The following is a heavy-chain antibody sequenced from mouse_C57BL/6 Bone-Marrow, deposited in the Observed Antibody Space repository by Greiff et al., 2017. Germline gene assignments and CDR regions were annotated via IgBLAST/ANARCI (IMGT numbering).Heavy chain of an antibody. CDR3: ARGRLRRVFDY. J-gene: IGHJ2*01. D-gene: IGHD2-4*01. CDR1: GYTFTSYS. CDR2: INPCSGYT. Sequence: QVQLQQSGAELARPGASVKMSCKASGYTFTSYSMHWVKQRPGQGLDWIGYINPCSGYTKSTQKFKDKATLTADKSSRTAYLQLSSLTSEYSAVYYCARGRLRRVFDYWGQGTTLADSS. V-gene: IGHV1-4*01.